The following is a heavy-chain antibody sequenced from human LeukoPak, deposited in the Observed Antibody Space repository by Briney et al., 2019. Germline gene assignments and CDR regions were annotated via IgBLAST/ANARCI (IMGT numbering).Heavy chain of an antibody. CDR3: ARETANCSSTSCYDNYYGMDV. CDR1: GYTFTSYY. CDR2: INPSGGIT. Sequence: ASVKVSCKASGYTFTSYYMHWVRQAPGQGLEWMGIINPSGGITSYAQKFQGRVTMTRDTSTSTVYMELSSLRSEDTAVYYCARETANCSSTSCYDNYYGMDVWGKGTTVTVSS. D-gene: IGHD2-2*01. V-gene: IGHV1-46*01. J-gene: IGHJ6*04.